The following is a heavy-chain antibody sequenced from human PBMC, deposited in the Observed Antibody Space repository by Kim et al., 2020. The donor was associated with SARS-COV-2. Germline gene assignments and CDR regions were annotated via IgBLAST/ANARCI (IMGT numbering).Heavy chain of an antibody. CDR1: GFTFDDYA. D-gene: IGHD6-13*01. V-gene: IGHV3-43D*03. Sequence: GGSLRLSCAASGFTFDDYAMHWVRQAPGKGLEWVSLISWDGGSTYYADSVKGRFTISRDNSKNSLYLQMNSMRAEDTALYYCVKDGAATGSAGLDYWGQG. CDR3: VKDGAATGSAGLDY. J-gene: IGHJ4*02. CDR2: ISWDGGST.